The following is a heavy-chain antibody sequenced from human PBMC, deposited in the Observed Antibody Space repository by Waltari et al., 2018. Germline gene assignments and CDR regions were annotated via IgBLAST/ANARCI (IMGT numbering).Heavy chain of an antibody. J-gene: IGHJ4*02. CDR1: GLIFSDYA. D-gene: IGHD7-27*01. V-gene: IGHV3-73*01. Sequence: EVQLVESGGALVQPGGSLKLSCAASGLIFSDYAMHWVRQASGKGPEWVGRIRSRTKGDATADAEAVQGRFTISRDDSKNTAYLEMNSLKTDDTAVYYCIRPFEMGIDWGQGTLVTVSS. CDR3: IRPFEMGID. CDR2: IRSRTKGDAT.